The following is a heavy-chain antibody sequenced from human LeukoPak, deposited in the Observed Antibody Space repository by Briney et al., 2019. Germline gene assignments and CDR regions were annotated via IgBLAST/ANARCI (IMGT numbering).Heavy chain of an antibody. CDR1: GYTFTSYG. Sequence: ASVKVPCKASGYTFTSYGISWVRQAPGQGLEWMGWISAYNGNTNYAQKLQGRVTMTTDTSTSTAYMELRSLRSDGTAVYYCITMVRGVINRRGVYYFDYWGQGTLVTVSS. D-gene: IGHD3-10*01. V-gene: IGHV1-18*01. CDR3: ITMVRGVINRRGVYYFDY. J-gene: IGHJ4*02. CDR2: ISAYNGNT.